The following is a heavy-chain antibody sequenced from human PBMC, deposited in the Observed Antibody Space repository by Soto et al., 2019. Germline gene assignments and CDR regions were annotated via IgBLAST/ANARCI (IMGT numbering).Heavy chain of an antibody. V-gene: IGHV1-24*01. CDR2: FDPEDGET. D-gene: IGHD5-18*01. CDR3: ARTVGGYSYGSVEYYYGMDV. CDR1: GYTLTELS. J-gene: IGHJ6*02. Sequence: ASVKVSCKVSGYTLTELSMHWVRQAPGKGLEWMGGFDPEDGETIYAQKFQGRVTMTESTSTAYMELSSLRSEDAAVYYCARTVGGYSYGSVEYYYGMDVWGQGTTVTVSS.